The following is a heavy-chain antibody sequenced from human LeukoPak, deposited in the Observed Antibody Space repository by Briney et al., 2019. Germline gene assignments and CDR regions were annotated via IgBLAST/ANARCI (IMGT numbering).Heavy chain of an antibody. Sequence: SETLSLTCTVSGYSITSGYYWGWIRQPPGKGLEWIGELHHSGSTTYDPSLKSRVIISIDKSKNQFSLKLSSVTAADTAVYYCAARRDGYSQFDYWGQGALVAVSS. CDR2: LHHSGST. D-gene: IGHD5-24*01. V-gene: IGHV4-38-2*02. CDR3: AARRDGYSQFDY. CDR1: GYSITSGYY. J-gene: IGHJ4*02.